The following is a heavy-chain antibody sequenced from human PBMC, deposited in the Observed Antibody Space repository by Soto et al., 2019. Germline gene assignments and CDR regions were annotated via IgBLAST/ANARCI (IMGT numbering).Heavy chain of an antibody. V-gene: IGHV1-3*01. D-gene: IGHD6-19*01. CDR1: GYTFTSYA. J-gene: IGHJ4*02. CDR2: INAVNGNT. CDR3: ARPQGGSSGWYKGYFDY. Sequence: QVQLVQSGAEVKKPGASVKVSCKASGYTFTSYAMHWVRQAPGQRLEWMGWINAVNGNTKYSQKFQGRVTITRDTSASTAYMELSSLRSEDTAVYYCARPQGGSSGWYKGYFDYWGQGTLVTFSS.